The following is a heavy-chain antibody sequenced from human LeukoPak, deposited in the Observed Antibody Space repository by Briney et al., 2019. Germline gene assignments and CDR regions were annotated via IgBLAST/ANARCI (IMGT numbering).Heavy chain of an antibody. CDR1: GYTFTGYY. J-gene: IGHJ3*02. V-gene: IGHV1-2*06. D-gene: IGHD3-22*01. Sequence: ASVKVSCKASGYTFTGYYMHWVRQAPGQGLEWMGRINRNSGGTNYAQKFQGRVTMTRDTSISTAYMELSRLRSDDTAVYYCARGPSEISYYYDSSGSDAFDIWGQGTMVTVSS. CDR3: ARGPSEISYYYDSSGSDAFDI. CDR2: INRNSGGT.